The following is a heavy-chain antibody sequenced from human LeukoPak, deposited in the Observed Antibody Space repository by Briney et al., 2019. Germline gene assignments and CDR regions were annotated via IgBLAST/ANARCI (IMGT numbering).Heavy chain of an antibody. CDR1: GYSFNSQG. V-gene: IGHV7-4-1*02. D-gene: IGHD5-12*01. CDR3: ARGGYDWVY. CDR2: INTHSGNP. Sequence: ASVKVSCKASGYSFNSQGMNWVRQAPGQGLEWMGWINTHSGNPTYAQGFTGRFVFSLDASVSTAYLQISSLKAEDTAVYYCARGGYDWVYWGQGTLVTVSS. J-gene: IGHJ4*02.